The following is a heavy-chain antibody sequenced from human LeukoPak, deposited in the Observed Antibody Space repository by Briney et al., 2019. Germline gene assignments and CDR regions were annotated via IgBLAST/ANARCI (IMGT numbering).Heavy chain of an antibody. CDR1: GGTFSSYA. D-gene: IGHD5-24*01. Sequence: GASVKVSCKASGGTFSSYAISWVRQAPGQGLEWMGRIIPILGIANYGQKFQGRVTITADKSTSTAYMELSSLRSEDTAVYYCARAVWDGYNPYWYFDLWGRGTLVTVSS. CDR3: ARAVWDGYNPYWYFDL. V-gene: IGHV1-69*04. J-gene: IGHJ2*01. CDR2: IIPILGIA.